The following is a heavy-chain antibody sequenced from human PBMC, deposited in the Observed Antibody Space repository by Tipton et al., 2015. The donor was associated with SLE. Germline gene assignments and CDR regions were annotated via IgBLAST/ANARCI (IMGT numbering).Heavy chain of an antibody. CDR1: GGSISSSSYY. D-gene: IGHD1-26*01. J-gene: IGHJ4*02. CDR3: ASLGNRDY. Sequence: TLSLTCTVSGGSISSSSYYWGWIRQPPGKGLEWIGEINHSGSTNYNPSLKSRLTISMDTYKNQFSLKLSSVTAADTAVYYCASLGNRDYWGQGTLVNVSS. V-gene: IGHV4-39*07. CDR2: INHSGST.